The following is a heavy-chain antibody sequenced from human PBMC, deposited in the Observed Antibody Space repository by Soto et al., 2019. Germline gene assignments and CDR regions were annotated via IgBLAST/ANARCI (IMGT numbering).Heavy chain of an antibody. Sequence: QVQLQESGPGLVKPSETLSLTCTVSGGSVSSGSYYWSWIRQPPGKGLEWIGYIYSSGSTSYNPSLKSRVTTSVDTSKNQFSLKLSSVTAADTAVYYCARDGDGYNYWGQGTLVTVSS. CDR3: ARDGDGYNY. D-gene: IGHD5-12*01. V-gene: IGHV4-61*01. CDR1: GGSVSSGSYY. CDR2: IYSSGST. J-gene: IGHJ4*02.